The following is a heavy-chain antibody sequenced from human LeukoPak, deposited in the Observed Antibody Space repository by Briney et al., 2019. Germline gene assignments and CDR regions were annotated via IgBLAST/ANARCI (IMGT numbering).Heavy chain of an antibody. CDR3: ARQPYSYGYFDY. CDR2: ISSSSYI. CDR1: GFTFSSYS. V-gene: IGHV3-21*01. Sequence: GGSLRLSCAASGFTFSSYSMNWVRQAPGKGLEWVSSISSSSYIYYADSVRGRFTISRDNAKNSLYLQMNSLRAEDTAVYYCARQPYSYGYFDYWGQGTLVTVSS. D-gene: IGHD5-18*01. J-gene: IGHJ4*02.